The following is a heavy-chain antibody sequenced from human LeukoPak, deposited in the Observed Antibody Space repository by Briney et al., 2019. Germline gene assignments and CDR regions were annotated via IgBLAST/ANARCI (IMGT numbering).Heavy chain of an antibody. CDR3: ARDPYSGNYGTYYYYYMDV. CDR2: INLDGSEK. J-gene: IGHJ6*03. V-gene: IGHV3-7*01. D-gene: IGHD1-26*01. CDR1: GFIFSTSW. Sequence: GGSLRLSCTASGFIFSTSWMTWVRQAPGKGLEWVANINLDGSEKYYVDSVKGRFTISRDNAKNSLYLQMNSLRAEDTAVYYCARDPYSGNYGTYYYYYMDVWGKGTTVTISS.